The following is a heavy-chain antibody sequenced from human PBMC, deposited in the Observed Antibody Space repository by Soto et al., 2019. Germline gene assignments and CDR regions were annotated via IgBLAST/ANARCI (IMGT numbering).Heavy chain of an antibody. CDR3: ARDSPPIDY. J-gene: IGHJ4*02. CDR2: ISSSSSTI. Sequence: EVQLVESGGGLVQPGGSLRLSCAASGFTFSSYSMNWVRQAPGKGLEWVSYISSSSSTIYYADSVKGQFTISRDNAKNSLYLQMNSLRAEETAVYCWARDSPPIDYWGQGTLVTVSS. CDR1: GFTFSSYS. V-gene: IGHV3-48*01.